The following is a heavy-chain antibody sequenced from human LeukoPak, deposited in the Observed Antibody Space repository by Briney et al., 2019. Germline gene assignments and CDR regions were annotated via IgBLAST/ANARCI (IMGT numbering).Heavy chain of an antibody. J-gene: IGHJ4*02. V-gene: IGHV3-74*01. CDR3: ARVADFWSGYYGF. CDR1: GFTFSTYW. Sequence: GGSLRLSCAASGFTFSTYWMHWVRQAPGKGLMWVSRINGDGSSTSYGDSVKGRFTVSRDNAKNSLYLQMNSLRAEDTAVYYCARVADFWSGYYGFWGQGTLVTVSS. CDR2: INGDGSST. D-gene: IGHD3-3*01.